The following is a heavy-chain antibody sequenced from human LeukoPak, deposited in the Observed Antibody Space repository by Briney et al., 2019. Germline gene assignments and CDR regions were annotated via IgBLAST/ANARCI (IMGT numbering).Heavy chain of an antibody. D-gene: IGHD6-19*01. CDR3: ARRPSYSSGWSFDY. CDR1: GYSISSGYY. J-gene: IGHJ4*02. V-gene: IGHV4-38-2*02. CDR2: IYHSGST. Sequence: SETLSLTCTVSGYSISSGYYWGWIRQPPGKGLEWIGSIYHSGSTYYNPSLKSRVTISVDTSKNQFSLKLSSVTAADTAVYYCARRPSYSSGWSFDYWGQGTLVTVSS.